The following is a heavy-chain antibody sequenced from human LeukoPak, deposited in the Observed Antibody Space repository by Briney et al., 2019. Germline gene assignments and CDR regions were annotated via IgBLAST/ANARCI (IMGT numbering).Heavy chain of an antibody. CDR1: GYTFTSYY. Sequence: VASVKVSCKASGYTFTSYYMHWVRQAPGQGLEWMGIINPSGGNTNYAQKLQGRVTMTTDTSTSTAYMELRSLRSDDTAVYYCAIGYSSSWYHQESGGIDYWGLGTLVTVSS. CDR3: AIGYSSSWYHQESGGIDY. D-gene: IGHD6-13*01. V-gene: IGHV1-46*01. J-gene: IGHJ4*02. CDR2: INPSGGNT.